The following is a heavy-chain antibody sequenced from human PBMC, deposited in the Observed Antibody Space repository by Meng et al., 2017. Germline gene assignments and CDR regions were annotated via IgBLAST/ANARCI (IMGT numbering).Heavy chain of an antibody. CDR3: ARHIRSDSSGYNNEDYTFKL. CDR2: IYPGDSDT. D-gene: IGHD3-22*01. Sequence: GESLKISCKGSGYSFISYWIGWVRQMPGKGLEWVRIIYPGDSDTRYSPSIQGQVTMSVDKSTNAAYLQWSNMTASDTAMYYCARHIRSDSSGYNNEDYTFKLWGQGKMVTVSS. CDR1: GYSFISYW. V-gene: IGHV5-51*01. J-gene: IGHJ3*01.